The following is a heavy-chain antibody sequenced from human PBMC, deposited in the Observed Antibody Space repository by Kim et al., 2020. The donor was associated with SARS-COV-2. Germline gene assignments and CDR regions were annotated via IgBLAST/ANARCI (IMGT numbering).Heavy chain of an antibody. V-gene: IGHV4-39*07. CDR3: ARDLGPIYYYDSSGYLDY. Sequence: KSRVTISVDTSKNQFSLKLSSVTAADTAVYYCARDLGPIYYYDSSGYLDYWGQGTLVTVSS. J-gene: IGHJ4*02. D-gene: IGHD3-22*01.